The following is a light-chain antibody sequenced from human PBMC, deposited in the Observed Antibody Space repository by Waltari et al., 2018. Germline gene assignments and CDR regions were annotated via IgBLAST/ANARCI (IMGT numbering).Light chain of an antibody. CDR3: CSYAGSSTLV. CDR2: EVS. J-gene: IGLJ2*01. V-gene: IGLV2-23*02. Sequence: QSALSQPASVSGSPGQSITISCTGTSSDIGSYNLVSWYQQHPRKAPKLMIYEVSKRPSWVSNRFSGSQSGNTASLTISGRQAEDEADYYCCSYAGSSTLVFGGGTKLTVL. CDR1: SSDIGSYNL.